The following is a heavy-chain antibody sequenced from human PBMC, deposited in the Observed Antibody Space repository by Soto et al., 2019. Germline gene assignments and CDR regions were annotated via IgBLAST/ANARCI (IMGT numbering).Heavy chain of an antibody. CDR2: INHSGST. CDR1: GGGVRGGY. V-gene: IGHV4-34*01. J-gene: IGHJ4*02. Sequence: SETMALTCAGNGGGVRGGYWRGVRQPPGKGLEWIGEINHSGSTNYNPSLKSRVTISVDTSKNQFSLKLSSVTATDTAVYYCARGVGSQWLASDYWGQGTPVTVS. CDR3: ARGVGSQWLASDY. D-gene: IGHD6-19*01.